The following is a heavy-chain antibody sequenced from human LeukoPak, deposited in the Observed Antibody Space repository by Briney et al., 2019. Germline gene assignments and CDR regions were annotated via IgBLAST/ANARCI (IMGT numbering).Heavy chain of an antibody. CDR1: GYTFTGYY. V-gene: IGHV1-2*02. D-gene: IGHD3-10*01. CDR3: ARGHGSYYYYMDV. CDR2: INPNSGGT. Sequence: ASVKVSCKASGYTFTGYYMHWVRQAPGQGLEWMGWINPNSGGTNYAQKFQGRVTMTRDTSTSTAYMELSRLRSDDTAVYHCARGHGSYYYYMDVWGKGTTVTVSS. J-gene: IGHJ6*03.